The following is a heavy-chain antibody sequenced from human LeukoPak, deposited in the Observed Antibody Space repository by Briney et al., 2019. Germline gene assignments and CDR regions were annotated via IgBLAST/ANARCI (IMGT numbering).Heavy chain of an antibody. D-gene: IGHD3-16*02. CDR3: AKLHDYVWGSYRRTAFDI. J-gene: IGHJ3*02. CDR1: GFTFSSYA. CDR2: ISGSGGST. Sequence: GGSLRLSCAASGFTFSSYAMSWVRQAPGKGLEWVSAISGSGGSTYYADSVKGRFTISRDNSKNTLYPQMNRLRAEDTAVYYCAKLHDYVWGSYRRTAFDIWGQGTMVTVSS. V-gene: IGHV3-23*01.